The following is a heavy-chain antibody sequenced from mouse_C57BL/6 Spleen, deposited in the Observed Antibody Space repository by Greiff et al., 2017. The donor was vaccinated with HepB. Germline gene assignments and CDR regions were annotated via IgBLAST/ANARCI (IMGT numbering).Heavy chain of an antibody. CDR3: TSYGSREFAY. J-gene: IGHJ3*01. CDR1: GFNIKDYY. V-gene: IGHV14-1*01. CDR2: IDPEDGDT. D-gene: IGHD1-1*01. Sequence: VQLQQSGAELVRPGASVKLSCTASGFNIKDYYMHWVKQRPEQGLEWIGRIDPEDGDTEYAPKFQGKATMTADTSSNTAYLQLSSQTSEDTAVYYCTSYGSREFAYWGQGTLVTVSA.